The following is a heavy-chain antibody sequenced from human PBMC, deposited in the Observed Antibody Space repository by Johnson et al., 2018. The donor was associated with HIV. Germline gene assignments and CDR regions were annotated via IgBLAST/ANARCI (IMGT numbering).Heavy chain of an antibody. Sequence: VQLVESGGGVVQPGRSLRLSCAASGFIFSDYAMHWVRLAPGKGLEWVAVTSYDGSNKYYVDSVKGRFTISRDNSTNTLYLQMNSLRAEDTAVYYCARVSSSSLGAFDIWGQGTMVTVSS. D-gene: IGHD6-6*01. V-gene: IGHV3-30*04. CDR2: TSYDGSNK. J-gene: IGHJ3*02. CDR3: ARVSSSSLGAFDI. CDR1: GFIFSDYA.